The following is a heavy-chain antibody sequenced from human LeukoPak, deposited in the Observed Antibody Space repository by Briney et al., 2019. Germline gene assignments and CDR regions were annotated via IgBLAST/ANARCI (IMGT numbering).Heavy chain of an antibody. V-gene: IGHV5-51*01. J-gene: IGHJ5*02. CDR3: ARLVEYSNPPGSHNWFDP. Sequence: VESLKISCKGSGYSFTSYWIGWVRQMPGKGLEWMGIIYPGDSDTRYSPSFQGQVTISADKSISTAYLQWSSLKASDTAMYYCARLVEYSNPPGSHNWFDPWGQGTLVTVSS. CDR1: GYSFTSYW. CDR2: IYPGDSDT. D-gene: IGHD6-13*01.